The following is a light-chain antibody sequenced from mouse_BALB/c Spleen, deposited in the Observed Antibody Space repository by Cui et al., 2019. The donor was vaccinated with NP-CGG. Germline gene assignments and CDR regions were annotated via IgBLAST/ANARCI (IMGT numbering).Light chain of an antibody. CDR3: ALWYSNHWV. V-gene: IGLV1*01. Sequence: HAVVTQESALTTSPGETVTLTCRSSTGAVTTSNYANWVQEKSDHLFTGLIGGTNNRAPGVPARFSGSLIGDKAALTIIGAQTEDEAIYFCALWYSNHWVFGGGTKLSVL. CDR2: GTN. CDR1: TGAVTTSNY. J-gene: IGLJ1*01.